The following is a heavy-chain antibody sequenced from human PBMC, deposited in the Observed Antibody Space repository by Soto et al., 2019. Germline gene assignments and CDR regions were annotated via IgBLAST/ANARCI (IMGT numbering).Heavy chain of an antibody. J-gene: IGHJ4*02. V-gene: IGHV4-31*03. CDR3: ASRYCSGGSCYWGDY. Sequence: QVQLQESSPGLVKPSQTLSLTCTVSGGSISSGGYYWSWIRQHPGKGLEWIGYIYYSGSTYYNPSLKSRVTISVDTSKNQFSLKLSSVTAADTAVYYCASRYCSGGSCYWGDYWGQGTLVTVSS. CDR1: GGSISSGGYY. D-gene: IGHD2-15*01. CDR2: IYYSGST.